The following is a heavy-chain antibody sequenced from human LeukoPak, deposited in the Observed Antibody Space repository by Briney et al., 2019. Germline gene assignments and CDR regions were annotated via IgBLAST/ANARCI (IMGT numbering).Heavy chain of an antibody. V-gene: IGHV3-21*01. CDR3: ARSYPFDY. Sequence: GGSLRLSCAASGFVFSSYSFNWVRQAPGKGLEWVASVNTVSSYIYYADSVRGRFTISRDNAKNTLYLQMNSLRAEDTAVYYCARSYPFDYWGQGTLVTVSS. D-gene: IGHD1-26*01. CDR1: GFVFSSYS. J-gene: IGHJ4*02. CDR2: VNTVSSYI.